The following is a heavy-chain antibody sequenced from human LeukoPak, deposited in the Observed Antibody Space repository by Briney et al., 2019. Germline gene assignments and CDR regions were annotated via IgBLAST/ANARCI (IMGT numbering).Heavy chain of an antibody. J-gene: IGHJ5*02. Sequence: PSQNLSLTCAVSGGSISSGGYSWSWIRQPPGKGLEWIGCIYHSGSTYYNPSLKSRVTISVDRSKNQFSLKLGSVTAADTAVYYCARESRWFDPWGQGTLVTVSS. CDR3: ARESRWFDP. V-gene: IGHV4-30-2*01. CDR1: GGSISSGGYS. CDR2: IYHSGST.